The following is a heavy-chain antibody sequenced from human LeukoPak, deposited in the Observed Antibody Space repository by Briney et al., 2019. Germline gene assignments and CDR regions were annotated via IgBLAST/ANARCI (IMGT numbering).Heavy chain of an antibody. V-gene: IGHV1-24*01. CDR2: FDPEDGET. Sequence: ASVKVSCKVSGYTLTELSMHWVRQAPGKGLEWMGGFDPEDGETIYAQKFQGRVTMTEDTSTDTAYMELSSLRSEDTAVYYCATFGSRLLWFGELNYMDVWGKGTTVTISS. CDR3: ATFGSRLLWFGELNYMDV. J-gene: IGHJ6*03. D-gene: IGHD3-10*01. CDR1: GYTLTELS.